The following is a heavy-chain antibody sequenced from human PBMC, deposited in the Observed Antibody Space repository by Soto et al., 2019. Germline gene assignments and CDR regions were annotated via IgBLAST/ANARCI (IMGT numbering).Heavy chain of an antibody. D-gene: IGHD3-22*01. CDR1: IDSIRGYY. CDR2: IYYSGST. CDR3: ARSGYYDRSGYDAFDI. Sequence: QVQLQESGPGLVKPSETLSLTCTVSIDSIRGYYWSWIRQPPGKGLEWIGYIYYSGSTNYNPSLKSRVIMSVDTSKKQFSPKLSSVTAADTAVYYCARSGYYDRSGYDAFDIWGQGTMVTVSS. J-gene: IGHJ3*02. V-gene: IGHV4-59*01.